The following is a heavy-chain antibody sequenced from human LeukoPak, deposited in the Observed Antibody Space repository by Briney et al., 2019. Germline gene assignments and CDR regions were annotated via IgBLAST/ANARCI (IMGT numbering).Heavy chain of an antibody. J-gene: IGHJ4*02. D-gene: IGHD5-24*01. V-gene: IGHV4-30-2*02. CDR3: ARWGLDGDYFDY. CDR1: GGSMSSGGYS. CDR2: IYHSGNT. Sequence: KSSETLSLTCAVSGGSMSSGGYSWSWIRQPPGKGLEFIGYIYHSGNTYYIPSLKSRVTISVDRSKNQFSLKLSSVTAADTAVYYCARWGLDGDYFDYWGQGTLVTVSS.